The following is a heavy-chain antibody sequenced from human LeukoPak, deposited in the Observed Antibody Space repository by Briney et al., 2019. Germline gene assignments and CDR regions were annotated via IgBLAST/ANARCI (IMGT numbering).Heavy chain of an antibody. V-gene: IGHV6-1*01. Sequence: SQTLSLTCAISGDSVSSNSAAWNWIRQSPSRGLEWLGRTYYRSKWYNDYAVSVKSRITINPDTSKNQFSLQLNSVTPEDTAVYYCARDTSGAGAVAGPSGHFDYWGQGTLVTVSS. J-gene: IGHJ4*02. D-gene: IGHD6-19*01. CDR2: TYYRSKWYN. CDR3: ARDTSGAGAVAGPSGHFDY. CDR1: GDSVSSNSAA.